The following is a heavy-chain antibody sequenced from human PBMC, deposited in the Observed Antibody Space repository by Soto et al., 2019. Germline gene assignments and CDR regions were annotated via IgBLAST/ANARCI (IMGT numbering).Heavy chain of an antibody. CDR1: GGSISSGGYY. Sequence: PSETLSLTCTVSGGSISSGGYYWSWIRQHPGKGLEWIGYIYYSGSTYYNPSLKSRVTISVDTSKNQFSLKLSSVTAADTAVYYCARVSGYCSSTSCYSGHFDYWGQGTLVTVSS. CDR2: IYYSGST. D-gene: IGHD2-2*02. J-gene: IGHJ4*02. V-gene: IGHV4-31*03. CDR3: ARVSGYCSSTSCYSGHFDY.